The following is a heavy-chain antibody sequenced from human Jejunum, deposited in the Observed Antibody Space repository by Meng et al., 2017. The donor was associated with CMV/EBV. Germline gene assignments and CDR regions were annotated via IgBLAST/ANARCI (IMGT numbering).Heavy chain of an antibody. CDR2: IKVNTDGGTT. CDR1: NAW. J-gene: IGHJ4*02. CDR3: TTDHRGDFWSGYYTPNFDY. V-gene: IGHV3-15*01. Sequence: NAWFGWVRPLPGQWLGWVGRIKVNTDGGTTDYASPVQCRFTISRYDSKNTLYLHMNSLKTEDTAVYYCTTDHRGDFWSGYYTPNFDYWGQGTLVTVSS. D-gene: IGHD3-3*01.